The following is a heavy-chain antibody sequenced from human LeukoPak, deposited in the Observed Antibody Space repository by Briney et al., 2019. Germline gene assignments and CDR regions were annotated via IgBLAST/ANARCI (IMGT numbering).Heavy chain of an antibody. CDR1: GFTFSSYA. J-gene: IGHJ4*02. CDR3: AKKRTTTIFGVVIIGDVDY. Sequence: GGSLRLSCAASGFTFSSYAMTWVRQAPGKGLEWVSAISDSGGSTYYADSVKGRFTISRDNSKNTLYLQMNSLRAEDTAVYYCAKKRTTTIFGVVIIGDVDYWGQGTLVTVSS. CDR2: ISDSGGST. D-gene: IGHD3-3*01. V-gene: IGHV3-23*01.